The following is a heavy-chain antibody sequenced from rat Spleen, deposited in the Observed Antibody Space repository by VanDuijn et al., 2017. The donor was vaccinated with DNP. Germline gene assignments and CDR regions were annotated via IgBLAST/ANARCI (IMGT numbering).Heavy chain of an antibody. J-gene: IGHJ4*01. CDR2: ISASGSRT. Sequence: EVQLVESGGGLVQPGRSLKLSCAASGFTFSAFYMAWVRQAPAKGLEWVATISASGSRTYYPDSVKGRFTISRDYAKSSLYLQMNSLKSEDTATYYCARFMYTTDYYYSYYYAMDAWGQGTSVTVSS. CDR3: ARFMYTTDYYYSYYYAMDA. CDR1: GFTFSAFY. D-gene: IGHD1-6*01. V-gene: IGHV5-25*01.